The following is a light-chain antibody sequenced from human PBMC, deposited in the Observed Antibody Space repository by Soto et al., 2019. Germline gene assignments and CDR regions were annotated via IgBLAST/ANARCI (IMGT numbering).Light chain of an antibody. CDR3: CSYAGSYVV. CDR2: DVS. CDR1: SSDVGGYNY. V-gene: IGLV2-11*01. Sequence: QSALTQPRSVSGSPGQSVTISYTGTSSDVGGYNYVSWYQQHPGKAPKLMIYDVSKRPSGVPDRFSGSKSGNTASLTISGLQAEDEADYYCCSYAGSYVVFGGGTKVTVL. J-gene: IGLJ2*01.